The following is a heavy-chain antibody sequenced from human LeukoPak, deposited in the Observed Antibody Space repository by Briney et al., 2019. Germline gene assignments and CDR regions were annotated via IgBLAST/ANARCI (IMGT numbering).Heavy chain of an antibody. V-gene: IGHV4-34*01. CDR3: ARGLVLDFWSGPPEGNWFDP. Sequence: SETLSLTCAVHGGSFSGYYWSWIRQPPGKGLEWIGEINHSGSTNYNPSLKSRVTISVDTSKNQFSLKLSSVTAADTAVYYCARGLVLDFWSGPPEGNWFDPWGQGTLVTVSS. CDR1: GGSFSGYY. J-gene: IGHJ5*02. D-gene: IGHD3-3*01. CDR2: INHSGST.